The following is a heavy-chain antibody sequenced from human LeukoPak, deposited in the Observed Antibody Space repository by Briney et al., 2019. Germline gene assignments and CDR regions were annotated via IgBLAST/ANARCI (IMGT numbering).Heavy chain of an antibody. D-gene: IGHD2-2*01. CDR3: ASIYGSSTSSSGYYYMDV. V-gene: IGHV4-38-2*02. CDR1: GYSISSGYY. Sequence: PSETLSLTCTVSGYSISSGYYWGWIRQPPGKGLEWIGSIYHSGSTYYNPSLKSRVTISVDTSKNQFSLKLSSVTAADTAVYYCASIYGSSTSSSGYYYMDVWGKGTTVTVSS. J-gene: IGHJ6*03. CDR2: IYHSGST.